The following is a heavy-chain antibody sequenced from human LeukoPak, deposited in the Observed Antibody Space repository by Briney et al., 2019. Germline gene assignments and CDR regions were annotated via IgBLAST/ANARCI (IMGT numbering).Heavy chain of an antibody. CDR2: ISGSGGST. J-gene: IGHJ4*02. D-gene: IGHD3-16*02. Sequence: QTGGSLRLSCAASGFTFSSYAMSWVRQAPGKGLEWVSAISGSGGSTYYADSVKGRFTISRDNSKNTLYLQMNSLRAEDTAVYYCAKESYDYVWGSYPGGYYFDYWGQGTLVTVSS. V-gene: IGHV3-23*01. CDR3: AKESYDYVWGSYPGGYYFDY. CDR1: GFTFSSYA.